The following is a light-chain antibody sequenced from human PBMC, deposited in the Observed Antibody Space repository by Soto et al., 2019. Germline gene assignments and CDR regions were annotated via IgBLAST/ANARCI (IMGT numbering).Light chain of an antibody. CDR1: NSDVGGYDF. Sequence: QSALTQPASVSGSPGQSITIFCTGTNSDVGGYDFVSWYQQHPGKAPKLLIYEVTNRPSGVSDRFSGSKSGNTASLSINGLQAEDEADYYCSSYTSTSTLVFGGGTKLTVL. J-gene: IGLJ2*01. CDR3: SSYTSTSTLV. V-gene: IGLV2-14*01. CDR2: EVT.